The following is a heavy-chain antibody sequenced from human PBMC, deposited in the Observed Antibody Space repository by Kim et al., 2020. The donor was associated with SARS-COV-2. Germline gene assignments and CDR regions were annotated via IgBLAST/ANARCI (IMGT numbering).Heavy chain of an antibody. V-gene: IGHV1-18*01. CDR2: IAGYNSKT. D-gene: IGHD2-8*01. J-gene: IGHJ4*02. Sequence: ASVKVSCTTSGYTFTTYGITWVRQAPGQGLEWMGWIAGYNSKTDYSQKFQGRVSMTIDPYANTAYMELRSLRLDDTAVYFCARVNPGRGGGIVPHDYWGQ. CDR3: ARVNPGRGGGIVPHDY. CDR1: GYTFTTYG.